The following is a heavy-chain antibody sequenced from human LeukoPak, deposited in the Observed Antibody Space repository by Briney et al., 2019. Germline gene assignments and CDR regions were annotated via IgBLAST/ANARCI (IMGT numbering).Heavy chain of an antibody. CDR2: IYYSGST. J-gene: IGHJ3*02. CDR3: ARPGYSSVDGGHSDI. CDR1: GDSISSKTNY. V-gene: IGHV4-39*01. D-gene: IGHD2-15*01. Sequence: PSETLSLTCTVSGDSISSKTNYWGWFRQPPGKGLEWIGSIYYSGSTYYNPSLKSRVTISVDTSKNQFSLKLSSVTAADTAVYYCARPGYSSVDGGHSDIWGQGTMVTVSS.